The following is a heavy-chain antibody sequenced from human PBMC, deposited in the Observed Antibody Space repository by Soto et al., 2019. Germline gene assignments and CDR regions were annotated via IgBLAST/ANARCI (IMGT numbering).Heavy chain of an antibody. V-gene: IGHV3-49*03. Sequence: GGSLRLSCTASGFTFGDYAMSWFRQAPGKGLEWVGFIRSKAYGGTTEYAASVKGRFTISRDDSKSIAYLQMNSLKTEDTAVYYCTRDVSADTMVVAATFYWGQGTLVTVSS. D-gene: IGHD2-15*01. CDR2: IRSKAYGGTT. J-gene: IGHJ4*02. CDR1: GFTFGDYA. CDR3: TRDVSADTMVVAATFY.